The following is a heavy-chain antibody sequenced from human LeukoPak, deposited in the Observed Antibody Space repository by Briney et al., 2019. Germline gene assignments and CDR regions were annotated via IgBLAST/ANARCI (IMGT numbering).Heavy chain of an antibody. Sequence: GGSLRLSCAASGFTFNNYAMTWVRQAPGKGLQWVSTIIGGDNGDNTYYADSVKGRFTVSRDNSKNTVYLQMNSLRVEDTAVYYCARDGIQLPDTLDYWGLGTLVTVSS. V-gene: IGHV3-23*01. CDR2: IIGGDNGDNT. CDR1: GFTFNNYA. J-gene: IGHJ4*02. D-gene: IGHD1-1*01. CDR3: ARDGIQLPDTLDY.